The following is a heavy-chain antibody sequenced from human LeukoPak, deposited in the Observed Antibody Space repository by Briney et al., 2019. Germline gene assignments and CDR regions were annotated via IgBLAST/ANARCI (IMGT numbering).Heavy chain of an antibody. CDR1: GFTFSSYS. CDR3: ATFSGAHHKTFDS. CDR2: IKQDGSDK. Sequence: GGSLRLSCAASGFTFSSYSMNWVRQAPGKGLEWVANIKQDGSDKFYVDSVNGRFTISRDNAKNSLYLQMNTLRAEDTAIYYCATFSGAHHKTFDSWGQGTLVTVSS. J-gene: IGHJ4*02. D-gene: IGHD1-14*01. V-gene: IGHV3-7*01.